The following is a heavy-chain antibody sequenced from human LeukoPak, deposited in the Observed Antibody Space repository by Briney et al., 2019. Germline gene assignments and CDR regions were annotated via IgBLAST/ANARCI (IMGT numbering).Heavy chain of an antibody. CDR1: GYSISSGYY. V-gene: IGHV4-38-2*02. D-gene: IGHD5-18*01. Sequence: PSETLSLTCTVSGYSISSGYYWGWIRQPPGKGLEWIGSIYHSGSTYYNPSLKSRVTISVDTSKNQFSLKLSSVTAADTAVYYCARVIRGYSYGHTDYWGQGTLVTVSS. CDR3: ARVIRGYSYGHTDY. CDR2: IYHSGST. J-gene: IGHJ4*02.